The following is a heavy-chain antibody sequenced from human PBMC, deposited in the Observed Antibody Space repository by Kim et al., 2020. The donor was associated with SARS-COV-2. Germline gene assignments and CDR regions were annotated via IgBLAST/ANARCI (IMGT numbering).Heavy chain of an antibody. V-gene: IGHV4-34*01. D-gene: IGHD6-19*01. CDR2: INHSGST. J-gene: IGHJ5*02. Sequence: SETLSLTCAVYGGSFSGYYWSWIRQPPGKGLEWIGEINHSGSTNYNPSLKSRVTISVDTSKNQFSLKLSSVTAADTAVYYCARNPYSSGWYKLNWFDPWGQGTLVTVSS. CDR3: ARNPYSSGWYKLNWFDP. CDR1: GGSFSGYY.